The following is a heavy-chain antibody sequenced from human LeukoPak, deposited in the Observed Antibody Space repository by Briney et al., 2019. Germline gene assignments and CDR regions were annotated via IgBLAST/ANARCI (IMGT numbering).Heavy chain of an antibody. CDR3: ARGHGPGGTRWPNLDF. D-gene: IGHD2-15*01. Sequence: VASVKVSCKASGYTFTSYDINWVRQATGQGLEWMGWMNPNSGNTGYAQKFQGRVTMTRDTSINTAYMELSSLRSEDAAVYYCARGHGPGGTRWPNLDFWGQGTLITVSS. J-gene: IGHJ4*02. V-gene: IGHV1-8*01. CDR2: MNPNSGNT. CDR1: GYTFTSYD.